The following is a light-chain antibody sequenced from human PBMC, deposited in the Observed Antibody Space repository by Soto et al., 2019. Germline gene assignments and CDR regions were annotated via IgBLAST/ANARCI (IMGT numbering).Light chain of an antibody. V-gene: IGKV1-39*01. Sequence: DIQMTQSPSSLSASVGDRVTITCRASQSISNYLNWYQQKPGKAPKLLIDAASSLQSGVPSRFSGSGSGTDFTLTISSLQPEDFATYSCQQSYTTLFTFGPGTNVDI. CDR3: QQSYTTLFT. CDR2: AAS. CDR1: QSISNY. J-gene: IGKJ3*01.